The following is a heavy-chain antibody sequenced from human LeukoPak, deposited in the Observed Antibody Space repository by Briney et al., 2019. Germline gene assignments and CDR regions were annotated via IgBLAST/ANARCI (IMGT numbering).Heavy chain of an antibody. J-gene: IGHJ5*02. D-gene: IGHD3-22*01. Sequence: SETLSLTCTVSGVSISGNYWSWIRQPPGKGLEWIGYIFYTGSTNYNPSLQSRVTISVDTSKNQFSLKLSSVTAADTAVYYCARGWDYYDSSGYPPNWFDPWGQGTLVTVSS. CDR3: ARGWDYYDSSGYPPNWFDP. CDR2: IFYTGST. CDR1: GVSISGNY. V-gene: IGHV4-59*01.